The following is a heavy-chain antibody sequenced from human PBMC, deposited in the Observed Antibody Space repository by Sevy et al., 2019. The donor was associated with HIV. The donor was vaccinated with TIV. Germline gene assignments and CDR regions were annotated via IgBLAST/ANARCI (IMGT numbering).Heavy chain of an antibody. CDR1: GFTFSSYG. J-gene: IGHJ6*02. V-gene: IGHV3-30*18. CDR2: ISYDGSNK. Sequence: GGSLRLSCAASGFTFSSYGMHWVRQAPGKGLEWVAVISYDGSNKYYADSVKGRFTISRDNSKNTLYLQMNSLRAEDTAVYYCAKGIYCSGGSRYLPDDYYYYYYGMDVWGQGTTVTVSS. D-gene: IGHD2-15*01. CDR3: AKGIYCSGGSRYLPDDYYYYYYGMDV.